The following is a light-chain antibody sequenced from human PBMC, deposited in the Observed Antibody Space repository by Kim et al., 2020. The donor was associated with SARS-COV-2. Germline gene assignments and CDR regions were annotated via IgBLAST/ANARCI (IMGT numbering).Light chain of an antibody. CDR1: SASVSTSYY. Sequence: GGTVTLTCGLSSASVSTSYYPSWYQQTPGQAPRTLIYSTNTRSSGVPDRFSGSILGNKAALTITGAQADDESDYYCVLYMGSGIQVFGGGTQLTVL. V-gene: IGLV8-61*01. CDR2: STN. J-gene: IGLJ3*02. CDR3: VLYMGSGIQV.